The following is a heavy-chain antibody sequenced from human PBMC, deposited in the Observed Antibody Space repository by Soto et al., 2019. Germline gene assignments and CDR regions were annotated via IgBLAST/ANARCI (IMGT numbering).Heavy chain of an antibody. V-gene: IGHV1-69*13. Sequence: GVSVETACRASGGTLSSYAMRWGGQAPGEGLEWMGGIIPIFGTANYAQKVQGRVTITADESTSTAYMELSSLRSEDTAVYYCARFMVPNWFDPWGQGTLVTVSS. CDR3: ARFMVPNWFDP. D-gene: IGHD3-10*01. J-gene: IGHJ5*02. CDR1: GGTLSSYA. CDR2: IIPIFGTA.